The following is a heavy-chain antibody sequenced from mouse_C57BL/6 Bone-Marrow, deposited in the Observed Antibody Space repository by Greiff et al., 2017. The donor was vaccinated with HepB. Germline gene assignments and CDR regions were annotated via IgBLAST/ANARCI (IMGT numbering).Heavy chain of an antibody. CDR1: GFSLTSYG. Sequence: QVQLQQSGPGLVQPSQSLSITCTVSGFSLTSYGVHWVRQSPGKGLEWLGVIWSGGSTDYNAAFISRLSISKDNSKSQVFFKMNSLQADDTAIYYCASPYYSNYHYYAMDYWGQGTSVTVSS. V-gene: IGHV2-2*01. J-gene: IGHJ4*01. D-gene: IGHD2-5*01. CDR2: IWSGGST. CDR3: ASPYYSNYHYYAMDY.